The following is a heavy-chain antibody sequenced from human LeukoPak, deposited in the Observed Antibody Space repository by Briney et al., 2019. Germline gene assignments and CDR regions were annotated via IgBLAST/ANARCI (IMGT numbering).Heavy chain of an antibody. CDR1: GFTFSSYG. D-gene: IGHD6-19*01. CDR3: AKDIYTGIAVAGSFDY. Sequence: GGSLRLSCAASGFTFSSYGMHWVRQAPGKGLEWVAVIWYDGSNKYYADSVKGRFTISRDNAKNSLYLQMNSLRAEDTALYYCAKDIYTGIAVAGSFDYWGQGTLVTVSS. J-gene: IGHJ4*02. CDR2: IWYDGSNK. V-gene: IGHV3-33*03.